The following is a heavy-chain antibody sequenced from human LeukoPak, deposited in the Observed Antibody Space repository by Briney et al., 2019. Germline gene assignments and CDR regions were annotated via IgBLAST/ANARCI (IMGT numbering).Heavy chain of an antibody. V-gene: IGHV4-61*01. CDR3: ARETSQKGAHYMDV. CDR2: IYYSGYT. J-gene: IGHJ6*03. Sequence: PSETLSLTCTVSGGSISSSSYYWGWIRQPPGKGLKWIGNIYYSGYTTYSPSLRSRVTISVDTSKNQFSLKLSSVTAADTAVYYCARETSQKGAHYMDVWGKGTTITISS. CDR1: GGSISSSSYY. D-gene: IGHD3-16*01.